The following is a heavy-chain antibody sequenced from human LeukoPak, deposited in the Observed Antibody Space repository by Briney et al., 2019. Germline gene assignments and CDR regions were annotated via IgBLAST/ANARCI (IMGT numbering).Heavy chain of an antibody. CDR1: GFTFSDYY. V-gene: IGHV3-11*04. J-gene: IGHJ6*03. Sequence: GGSLRLSCAASGFTFSDYYMSWIRQAPGKGLEWVSYISSSGSTIYYADSVKGRFTISRDNAKNSLYLQMNSLRAEDTAVYYCARDGDHVTARGYYYYMDVWGKGTTVTVSS. CDR2: ISSSGSTI. D-gene: IGHD4-17*01. CDR3: ARDGDHVTARGYYYYMDV.